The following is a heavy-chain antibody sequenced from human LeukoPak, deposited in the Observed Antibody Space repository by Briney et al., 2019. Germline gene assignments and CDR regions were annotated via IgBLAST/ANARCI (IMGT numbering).Heavy chain of an antibody. CDR2: ISGSGGST. J-gene: IGHJ6*02. V-gene: IGHV3-23*01. CDR1: GFTVSNNY. CDR3: AKSTEDIVVVPAPLDIYYYYYGMDV. D-gene: IGHD2-2*01. Sequence: GGSLRLSCAASGFTVSNNYMSWVRQAPGKGLEWVSAISGSGGSTYYADSVKGRFTISRDNSKNTLYLQMNSLRAEDTAVYYCAKSTEDIVVVPAPLDIYYYYYGMDVWGQGTTVTVSS.